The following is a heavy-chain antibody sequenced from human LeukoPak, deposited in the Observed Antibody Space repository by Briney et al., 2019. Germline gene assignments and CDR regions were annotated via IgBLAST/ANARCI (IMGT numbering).Heavy chain of an antibody. J-gene: IGHJ4*02. V-gene: IGHV3-53*01. Sequence: RSGGSLRLSCAASGFTFDDYAMHWVRQAPGKGLEWVSVIYSYGATDYADSVKGRFTISRDTSKSTLYLQMNSLRAEDTAVYYCARDHILTGNFWGQGILVIVSS. CDR1: GFTFDDYA. CDR3: ARDHILTGNF. D-gene: IGHD3-9*01. CDR2: IYSYGAT.